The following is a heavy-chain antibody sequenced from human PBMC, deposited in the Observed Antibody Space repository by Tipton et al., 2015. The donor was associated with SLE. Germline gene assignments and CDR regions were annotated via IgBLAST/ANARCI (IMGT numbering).Heavy chain of an antibody. CDR1: GRSFSGYY. CDR3: ARGRGPARFGEGHDAFDI. CDR2: INHSGST. J-gene: IGHJ3*02. V-gene: IGHV4-34*01. Sequence: TLSLTCAVYGRSFSGYYWSWIRQPPGKGLEWIGEINHSGSTNYNPSLKSRVTISVDTSKNQFSLKLSSVTAADTAVYYCARGRGPARFGEGHDAFDIWGQGTMVTVSA. D-gene: IGHD3-10*01.